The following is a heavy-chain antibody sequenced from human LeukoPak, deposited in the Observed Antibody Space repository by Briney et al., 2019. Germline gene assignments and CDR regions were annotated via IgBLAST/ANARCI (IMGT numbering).Heavy chain of an antibody. V-gene: IGHV4-4*09. J-gene: IGHJ6*03. D-gene: IGHD2-2*01. Sequence: SETLSLTCTVSGGSISSYYWSWIRQPPGKGREWIGYIYTSGSTNYNPSLKSRVTISVDTSKNQFSLKLSSVTAADTAVYYCARQHCSSTSCYASYYMDVWGKGTTVTVSS. CDR1: GGSISSYY. CDR2: IYTSGST. CDR3: ARQHCSSTSCYASYYMDV.